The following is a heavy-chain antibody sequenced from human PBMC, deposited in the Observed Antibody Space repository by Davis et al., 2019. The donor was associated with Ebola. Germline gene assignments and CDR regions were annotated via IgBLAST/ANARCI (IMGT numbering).Heavy chain of an antibody. Sequence: GESLKISCAASGFTFSSYAMHWVRQAPGKGLEWVAVISYDGSNKYYADSVKSRFTISRDNSKNTLYLQMNSLRAEDTAVYYCARDGGGDYYGSGRPSGGMDVWGQGTTVTVSS. CDR2: ISYDGSNK. CDR1: GFTFSSYA. D-gene: IGHD3-10*01. J-gene: IGHJ6*02. CDR3: ARDGGGDYYGSGRPSGGMDV. V-gene: IGHV3-30-3*01.